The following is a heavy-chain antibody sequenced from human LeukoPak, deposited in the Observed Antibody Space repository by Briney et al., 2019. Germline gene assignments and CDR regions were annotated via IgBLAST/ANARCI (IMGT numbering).Heavy chain of an antibody. CDR3: ARDPQNCATPFPFDY. D-gene: IGHD2-15*01. Sequence: ASVKASCKASGYTFTSYGISWVRQAPGQGLEWMGWISAYNGNTNYAQKLQGRVTMTTDTSTSTAYMELRSLRSDDTAVYYCARDPQNCATPFPFDYLGQGTLVTFSS. CDR1: GYTFTSYG. V-gene: IGHV1-18*01. CDR2: ISAYNGNT. J-gene: IGHJ4*02.